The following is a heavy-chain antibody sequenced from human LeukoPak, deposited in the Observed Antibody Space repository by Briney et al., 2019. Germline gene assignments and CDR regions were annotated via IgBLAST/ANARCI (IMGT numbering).Heavy chain of an antibody. D-gene: IGHD6-13*01. CDR1: GGSISRYY. Sequence: SESLSLTCNVSGGSISRYYWAWIRQPPGMGLESIGKIHNGGNAYYTPSLKSRVTLSMDASRNQVPLRLSSVTAADTAVYYCASGYSTTLDFWGQGTLVTVSS. CDR3: ASGYSTTLDF. CDR2: IHNGGNA. J-gene: IGHJ4*02. V-gene: IGHV4-59*04.